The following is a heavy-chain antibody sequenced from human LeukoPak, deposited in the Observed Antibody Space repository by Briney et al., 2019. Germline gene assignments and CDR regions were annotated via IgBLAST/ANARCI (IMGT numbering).Heavy chain of an antibody. V-gene: IGHV1-18*01. Sequence: GASVKVSCKASGYTFTSYGISWVRQAPGQGLEWMGWISAYNGNTNYAQKLQGRVTMTTDTSTSTAYMELRSLRSDDTAVYYCARDTGITIFGVVISHGYYYYGMDVWGQGTTVTVSS. CDR1: GYTFTSYG. J-gene: IGHJ6*02. D-gene: IGHD3-3*01. CDR2: ISAYNGNT. CDR3: ARDTGITIFGVVISHGYYYYGMDV.